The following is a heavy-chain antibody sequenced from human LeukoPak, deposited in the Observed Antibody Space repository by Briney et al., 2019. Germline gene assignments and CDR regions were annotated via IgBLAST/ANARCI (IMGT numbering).Heavy chain of an antibody. CDR3: ARVWHGSGSYNWFDP. CDR2: IYHSGST. CDR1: GYSFSSGYY. J-gene: IGHJ5*02. D-gene: IGHD3-10*01. V-gene: IGHV4-38-2*02. Sequence: NPSETLSLTCTVSGYSFSSGYYWGWIRQPPGKGLEWIGSIYHSGSTYYNPSLKSRVTISVDTSKNQFSLKLSSVTAADTAVYYCARVWHGSGSYNWFDPWGQGTLVTVSS.